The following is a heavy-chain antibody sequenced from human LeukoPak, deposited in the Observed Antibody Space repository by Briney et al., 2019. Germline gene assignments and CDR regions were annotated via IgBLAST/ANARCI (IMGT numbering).Heavy chain of an antibody. CDR2: ISYDGSNK. Sequence: GGSLRLSCAASGFTFSSYAMHWVRQAPGKGLEWVAVISYDGSNKYYADSVKGRFTISRDNSKNTLYLQMNSLRAEDTAVYYCARDVMWFGSDPDYWGQGTLVTVSS. CDR3: ARDVMWFGSDPDY. CDR1: GFTFSSYA. D-gene: IGHD3-10*01. J-gene: IGHJ4*02. V-gene: IGHV3-30-3*01.